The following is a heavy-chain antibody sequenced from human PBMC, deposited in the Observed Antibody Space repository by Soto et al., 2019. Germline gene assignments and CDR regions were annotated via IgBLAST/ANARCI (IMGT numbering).Heavy chain of an antibody. CDR2: INPNSGGT. V-gene: IGHV1-2*04. CDR1: GYTFTGYY. J-gene: IGHJ6*02. D-gene: IGHD6-13*01. Sequence: QVQLVQSGAEVKKPGASVKVSCKASGYTFTGYYMHWVRQAPGQGLEWMGWINPNSGGTNCAQKFQGWVTMTRDTSISTAYMELSRLRSDDTAVYYCARVRIAAAGTDYYYGMDVWGQGTTVTVSS. CDR3: ARVRIAAAGTDYYYGMDV.